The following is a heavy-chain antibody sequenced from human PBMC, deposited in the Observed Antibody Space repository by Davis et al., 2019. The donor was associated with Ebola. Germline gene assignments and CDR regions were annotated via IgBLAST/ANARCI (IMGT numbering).Heavy chain of an antibody. D-gene: IGHD4-11*01. Sequence: MPSETLSLTCTVSGGSINNYFWSWIRQTPGKGLEWIGEINHSGSTNYNPSLKSRVTISVDTSKNQFSLKLSSVTAADTAVYYCARIKGLHRWNYFDYWGQGALVTVSS. V-gene: IGHV4-34*01. CDR1: GGSINNYF. CDR3: ARIKGLHRWNYFDY. J-gene: IGHJ4*02. CDR2: INHSGST.